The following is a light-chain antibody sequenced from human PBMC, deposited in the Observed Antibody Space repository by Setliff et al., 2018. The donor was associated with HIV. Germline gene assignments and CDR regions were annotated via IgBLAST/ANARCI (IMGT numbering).Light chain of an antibody. V-gene: IGLV2-14*01. CDR1: SSDIGRYNS. J-gene: IGLJ1*01. Sequence: QSALTQPASVSGSPGQSITIPCTGTSSDIGRYNSVSWYQQKPGKAPKLLIFDVNNRPSGVSTRFSASKSGNTASLTISGLQPEDEADYYCSSFASNSAYTPYVFGTGTKVTVL. CDR3: SSFASNSAYTPYV. CDR2: DVN.